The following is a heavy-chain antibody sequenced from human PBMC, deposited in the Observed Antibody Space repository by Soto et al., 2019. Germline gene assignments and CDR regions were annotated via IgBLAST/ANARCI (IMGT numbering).Heavy chain of an antibody. CDR2: ISGTGGST. CDR1: GFTFNNYS. J-gene: IGHJ4*02. CDR3: AKDRLGGNFDY. V-gene: IGHV3-23*01. Sequence: GGSLRLSCAASGFTFNNYSMNWVRQAPEKRLERVATISGTGGSTYYADSVKGWFTISRDNSKNTLYLQMNSLRVEDTAVYYCAKDRLGGNFDYWGQGTQVTVFS.